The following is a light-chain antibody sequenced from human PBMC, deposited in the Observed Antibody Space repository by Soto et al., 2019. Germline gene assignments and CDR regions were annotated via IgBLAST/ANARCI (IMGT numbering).Light chain of an antibody. CDR2: DVS. Sequence: QAVSVSGSPGQSITISCTGTSSDVGGYNYVSWYQQHPGKAPKLMIYDVSNRPSGVSNRFSGSKSGNTASLTISGLQAEDEADYYCSSYTSSSTYVFGTGTKVTVL. CDR1: SSDVGGYNY. CDR3: SSYTSSSTYV. J-gene: IGLJ1*01. V-gene: IGLV2-14*01.